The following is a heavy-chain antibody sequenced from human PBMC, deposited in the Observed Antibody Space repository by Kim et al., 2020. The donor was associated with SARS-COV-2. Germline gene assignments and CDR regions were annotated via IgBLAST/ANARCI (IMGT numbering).Heavy chain of an antibody. V-gene: IGHV3-11*05. CDR3: ARDFVYCSGGSCFTYYFDY. Sequence: GRFTISRDNAKNSLYLQMNSLRAEDTAVYYCARDFVYCSGGSCFTYYFDYWGQGTLVTVSS. D-gene: IGHD2-15*01. J-gene: IGHJ4*02.